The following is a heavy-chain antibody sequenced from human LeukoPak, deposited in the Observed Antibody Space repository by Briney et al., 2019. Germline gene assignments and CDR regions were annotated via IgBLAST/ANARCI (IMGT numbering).Heavy chain of an antibody. CDR3: AKDRRGYSGYDLNWFDP. CDR2: ISGSGGST. D-gene: IGHD5-12*01. V-gene: IGHV3-23*01. J-gene: IGHJ5*02. Sequence: ETLSLTCAVYGGSFSGYYWSWVRQAPGKGLEWVSAISGSGGSTYYADSVKGRFTISRDNSKNTLYLQMNSLRAEDTAVYYCAKDRRGYSGYDLNWFDPWGQGTLVTVSS. CDR1: GGSFSGYY.